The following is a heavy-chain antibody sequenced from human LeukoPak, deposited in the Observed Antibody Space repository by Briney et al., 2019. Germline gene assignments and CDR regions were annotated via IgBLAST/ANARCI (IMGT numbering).Heavy chain of an antibody. CDR1: GGSFSGYY. D-gene: IGHD3-9*01. J-gene: IGHJ4*02. CDR3: ARGGVRYFDWLLSGYYFDY. V-gene: IGHV4-34*01. CDR2: INHSGST. Sequence: SETLSLTCAVYGGSFSGYYWSWIRQPPGKGLEWIGEINHSGSTNYNPSLQSRVTISVDTSKNQVSLKLSSVTAADTAVYYCARGGVRYFDWLLSGYYFDYWGQGTPVTVSS.